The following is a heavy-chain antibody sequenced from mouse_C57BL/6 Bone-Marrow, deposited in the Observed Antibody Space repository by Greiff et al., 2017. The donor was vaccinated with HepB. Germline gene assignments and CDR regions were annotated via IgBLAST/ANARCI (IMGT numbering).Heavy chain of an antibody. CDR1: GYTFTSYW. J-gene: IGHJ1*03. V-gene: IGHV1-52*01. D-gene: IGHD4-1*01. CDR2: IDPSDSET. CDR3: ARSKLGRWYFDV. Sequence: VKLQQPGAELVRPGSSVKLSCKASGYTFTSYWMHWVKQRPIQGLEWIGNIDPSDSETHYNQKFKDKATLTVDKSSSTAYMQLSSLTSEDSAVYYCARSKLGRWYFDVWGTGTTVTVSS.